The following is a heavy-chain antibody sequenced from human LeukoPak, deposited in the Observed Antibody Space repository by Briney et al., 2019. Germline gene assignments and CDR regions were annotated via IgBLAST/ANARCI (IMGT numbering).Heavy chain of an antibody. CDR3: AKDRNRGYGDYREDWFDP. D-gene: IGHD4-17*01. J-gene: IGHJ5*02. Sequence: GGSLRLSCAASGFTFSSYSMNWVRQAPGKGLEWVSSITSSSSYIYYADSVKGRFTISRDNSKNTLYLQMNSLRAEDTAVYYCAKDRNRGYGDYREDWFDPWGQGTLVTVSS. CDR1: GFTFSSYS. V-gene: IGHV3-21*04. CDR2: ITSSSSYI.